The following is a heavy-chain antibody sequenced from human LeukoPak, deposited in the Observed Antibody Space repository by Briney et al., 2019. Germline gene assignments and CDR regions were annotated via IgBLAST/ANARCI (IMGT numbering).Heavy chain of an antibody. CDR1: DGSINSYY. CDR2: IYYNGNT. J-gene: IGHJ3*02. Sequence: SETLSLTCSVSDGSINSYYWNWIRRPPGKGLEWIGYIYYNGNTNYSPSLKSRVTMSVDTSKNLFSLKVSSVTAADTAVYYCARRIYYSGDIWGQGTMVTVSS. D-gene: IGHD2/OR15-2a*01. CDR3: ARRIYYSGDI. V-gene: IGHV4-59*08.